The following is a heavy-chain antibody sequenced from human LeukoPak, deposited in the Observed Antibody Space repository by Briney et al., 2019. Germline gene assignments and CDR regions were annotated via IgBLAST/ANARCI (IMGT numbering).Heavy chain of an antibody. CDR3: ARGLTIFGVVINYMDV. D-gene: IGHD3-3*01. J-gene: IGHJ6*03. CDR2: IIPILGIA. Sequence: ASVKVSCKASGGTFSSYAISWVRQAPGQGLEWMGRIIPILGIANYAQKFQGRVTITADKSTSTAYMELSSLRSEDTAVYYCARGLTIFGVVINYMDVWGKGTTVTVSS. V-gene: IGHV1-69*04. CDR1: GGTFSSYA.